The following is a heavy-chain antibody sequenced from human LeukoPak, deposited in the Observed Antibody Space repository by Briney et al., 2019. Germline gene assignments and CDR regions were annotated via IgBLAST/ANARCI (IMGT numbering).Heavy chain of an antibody. Sequence: QAGGSLRLSCAASGFRFSDYAFHWVRQAPGKGLEYISIVSSNGGSTYYASSVKGRFTISRDNSKNTLFLQLGSLRVEDMAVYYCARGTAGRRDESYYYSYMDVWGKGTTVTVSS. CDR1: GFRFSDYA. CDR2: VSSNGGST. CDR3: ARGTAGRRDESYYYSYMDV. D-gene: IGHD3-22*01. J-gene: IGHJ6*03. V-gene: IGHV3-64*01.